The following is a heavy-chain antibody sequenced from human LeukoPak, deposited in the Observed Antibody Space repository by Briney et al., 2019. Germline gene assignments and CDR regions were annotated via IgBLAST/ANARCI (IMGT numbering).Heavy chain of an antibody. CDR3: ARPPSMARG. CDR1: GFTFSSYN. Sequence: GGSLRLSCAASGFTFSSYNMNWVRQAPGKGLEWVSYISSSGSIIYYADSVKGRFTISRDNAKNSLYLQMNSLRAEDTAVYYCARPPSMARGWGQGTLVTVSS. J-gene: IGHJ4*02. V-gene: IGHV3-48*04. D-gene: IGHD3-10*01. CDR2: ISSSGSII.